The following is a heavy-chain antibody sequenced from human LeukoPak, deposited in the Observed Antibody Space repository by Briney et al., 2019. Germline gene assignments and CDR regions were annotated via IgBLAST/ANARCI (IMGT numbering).Heavy chain of an antibody. Sequence: GGSLRLSCAASGFTVSSNYMSWVRQAPGKGLEWVSIIYSGGSTYYADSVKGRFTISRDNSKNTLYLQMNSLRTEDTAVYYCAREFRGWWFGYWGQGTLVTVSS. CDR3: AREFRGWWFGY. CDR1: GFTVSSNY. V-gene: IGHV3-66*02. CDR2: IYSGGST. D-gene: IGHD6-19*01. J-gene: IGHJ4*02.